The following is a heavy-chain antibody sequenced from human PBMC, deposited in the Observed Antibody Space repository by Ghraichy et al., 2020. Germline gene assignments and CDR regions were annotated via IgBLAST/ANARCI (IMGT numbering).Heavy chain of an antibody. V-gene: IGHV3-73*01. J-gene: IGHJ4*02. Sequence: GGSLRLSCAASGFTFSGSAMHWVRQASGKGLAWVGRIRSKANSYATAYAASVKGRFTISRDDSKNTAYLQMNSLKTEDTAVYYCTRQNYDDSSAADYWGQGTLVTVSS. CDR2: IRSKANSYAT. CDR3: TRQNYDDSSAADY. D-gene: IGHD3-22*01. CDR1: GFTFSGSA.